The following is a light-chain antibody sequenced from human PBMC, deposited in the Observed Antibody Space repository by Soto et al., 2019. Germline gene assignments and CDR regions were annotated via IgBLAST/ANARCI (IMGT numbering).Light chain of an antibody. Sequence: DIQMTQPPSSLSASVGDRVTISCRTSHSIRTYLNWYQQKLGKAPKVLIYAASNLQSGVPSRFSGSGSGTDFTLTISSLQPEDFATYYCQQGYNTSSPFGPGTKVEI. CDR1: HSIRTY. V-gene: IGKV1-39*01. J-gene: IGKJ3*01. CDR3: QQGYNTSSP. CDR2: AAS.